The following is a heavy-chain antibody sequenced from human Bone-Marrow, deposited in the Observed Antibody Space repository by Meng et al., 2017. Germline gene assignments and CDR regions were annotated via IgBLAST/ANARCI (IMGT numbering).Heavy chain of an antibody. CDR1: GYSFPTYA. D-gene: IGHD3-22*01. J-gene: IGHJ4*02. V-gene: IGHV1-3*01. Sequence: ASVKVSCKASGYSFPTYAMHWVRQAPGQRLEWMGWINAGNGDTKYSQKFQDRVTITRDTSASTAYMELSSLRSEDTAVYFCARLDGGGYYYSYGDYWGQGTLVTVSS. CDR2: INAGNGDT. CDR3: ARLDGGGYYYSYGDY.